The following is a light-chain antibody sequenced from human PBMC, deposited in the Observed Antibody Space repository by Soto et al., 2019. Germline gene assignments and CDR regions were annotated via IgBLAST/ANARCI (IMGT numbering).Light chain of an antibody. J-gene: IGKJ4*01. CDR2: KAS. Sequence: DIQITQSPSTLSASVGERVTITCRASQSITTWLAWYQQKPGKAPKLLIYKASSLEGGVPSRFSGSGSGTEFNITISSLQPDDFATYYCRQYNTYPLTFGGGTTVEIK. V-gene: IGKV1-5*03. CDR3: RQYNTYPLT. CDR1: QSITTW.